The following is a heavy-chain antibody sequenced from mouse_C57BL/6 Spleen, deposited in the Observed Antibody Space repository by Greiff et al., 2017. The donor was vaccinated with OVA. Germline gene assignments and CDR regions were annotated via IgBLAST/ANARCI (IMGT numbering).Heavy chain of an antibody. V-gene: IGHV1-5*01. J-gene: IGHJ3*01. CDR3: TRESRAWFAY. CDR1: GYTFTSYW. CDR2: IYPGNSDT. Sequence: EVQLQQSGTVLARPGASVKMSCKTSGYTFTSYWMHWVKQRPGQGLEWIGAIYPGNSDTSYNQKFKGQAKLTAVTSASTAYMELSSLTNEDSAVYYCTRESRAWFAYWGQGTLVTVSA.